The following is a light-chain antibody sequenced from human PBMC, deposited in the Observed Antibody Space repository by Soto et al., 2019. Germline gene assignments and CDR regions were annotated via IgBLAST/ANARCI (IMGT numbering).Light chain of an antibody. Sequence: QSALTQPASVSGSPGQSITISCTGTSSDAGGYNYVSWYQQHPGKAPKLMIYDVSNRPSGVSNRFSGSKSGNTASLTISGVQAEDEADYYCSSYTSSSTGVVFGGGTKVTVL. J-gene: IGLJ2*01. V-gene: IGLV2-14*01. CDR3: SSYTSSSTGVV. CDR1: SSDAGGYNY. CDR2: DVS.